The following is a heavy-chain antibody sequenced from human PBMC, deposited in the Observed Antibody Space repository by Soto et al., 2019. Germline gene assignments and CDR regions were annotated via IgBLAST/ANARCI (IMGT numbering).Heavy chain of an antibody. CDR2: IGAYNGNT. CDR3: AYHRFLEWLGPFDP. D-gene: IGHD3-3*01. Sequence: ASVKVSCKASGYTFTSYGISWVRQAPGQGLEWMGWIGAYNGNTNYAQKLQGRVTMTTDTSTSTAYMELRSLRSDDTAVYYCAYHRFLEWLGPFDPWGQGTLVTVSS. V-gene: IGHV1-18*01. CDR1: GYTFTSYG. J-gene: IGHJ5*02.